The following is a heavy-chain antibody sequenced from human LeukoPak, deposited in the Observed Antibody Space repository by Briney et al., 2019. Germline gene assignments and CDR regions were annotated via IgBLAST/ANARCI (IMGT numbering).Heavy chain of an antibody. CDR1: GFTFSSYA. Sequence: PGGSLRLSCAASGFTFSSYAMSWVRQAPGKGLEWVSSISSSSSYIYYADSVKGRFPISRDNAKNSLYLQMNSLRAEDTAVYYCARGDYYDIDPWGQGTLVTVSS. CDR2: ISSSSSYI. D-gene: IGHD2-21*02. J-gene: IGHJ5*02. CDR3: ARGDYYDIDP. V-gene: IGHV3-21*01.